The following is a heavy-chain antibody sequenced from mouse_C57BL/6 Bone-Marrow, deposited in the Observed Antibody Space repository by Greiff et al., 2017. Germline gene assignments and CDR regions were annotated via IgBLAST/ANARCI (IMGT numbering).Heavy chain of an antibody. CDR2: IDPSVSYT. CDR3: ANDGYFWYFDV. D-gene: IGHD2-3*01. CDR1: GYTFTSYW. V-gene: IGHV1-69*01. Sequence: QVQLQQPGAELVMPGASVKLSCKASGYTFTSYWMHWVKQRPGQGLEWIGEIDPSVSYTNYTQKFKGKSTLTVDKSSSTAYMQLSSLTSEDSAVYYCANDGYFWYFDVWGTGTTVTVSS. J-gene: IGHJ1*03.